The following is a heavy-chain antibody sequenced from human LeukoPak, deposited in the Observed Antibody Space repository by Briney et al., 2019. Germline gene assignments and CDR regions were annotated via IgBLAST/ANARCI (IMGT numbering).Heavy chain of an antibody. CDR3: ARVGNYVPYYFDY. J-gene: IGHJ4*02. CDR2: ISSSSSTI. V-gene: IGHV3-48*01. Sequence: GRSLRLSCAASGFTFDDYTMHWVRQAPGKGLERVSYISSSSSTIYYADSVKGRFTISRDNAKNSLYLQMNSLRAEDTAVYYCARVGNYVPYYFDYWGQGALVTVSS. D-gene: IGHD4-11*01. CDR1: GFTFDDYT.